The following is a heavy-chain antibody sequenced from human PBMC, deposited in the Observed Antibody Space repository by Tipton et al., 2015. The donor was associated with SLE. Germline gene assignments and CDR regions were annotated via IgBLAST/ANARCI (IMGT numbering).Heavy chain of an antibody. CDR2: IYHSGST. CDR3: ARALGKSDAFDI. V-gene: IGHV4-39*07. CDR1: GGSISSGSYY. Sequence: TLSLTCTVSGGSISSGSYYWGWIRQPAGQGLEWIGSIYHSGSTYYNPSLKSRVTISVDTSKNQFSLKLSSVTAADTAVYYCARALGKSDAFDIWGQGTMVTVSS. J-gene: IGHJ3*02.